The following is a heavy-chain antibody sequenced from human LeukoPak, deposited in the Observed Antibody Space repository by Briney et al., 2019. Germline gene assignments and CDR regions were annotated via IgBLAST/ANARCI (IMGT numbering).Heavy chain of an antibody. CDR2: IYYGGSP. CDR1: GGPIRRSIYH. D-gene: IGHD6-19*01. J-gene: IGHJ4*02. CDR3: ARALPPTVAGPFDS. V-gene: IGHV4-39*07. Sequence: SETLSLTCTVSGGPIRRSIYHWGWIRQPPGKGLEWIGSIYYGGSPDFNPSLKNRLSISVDTSKNQFSLKLTSLTAADTAVYYCARALPPTVAGPFDSWGQGTLVTVPS.